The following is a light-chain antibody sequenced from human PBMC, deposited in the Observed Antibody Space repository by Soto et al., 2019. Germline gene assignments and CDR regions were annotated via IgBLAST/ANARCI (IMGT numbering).Light chain of an antibody. CDR3: AAWGASVSGGV. CDR1: SPHTGSKY. V-gene: IGLV1-47*01. CDR2: RNN. Sequence: QSVLSQPPSASWTPGQRVTISCSGSSPHTGSKYVYWYQQLPGTAPKLLIYRNNERPSGVPARFSGSMSGTSASLAIADLPSDDEADYYCAAWGASVSGGVFGGGTQVTVL. J-gene: IGLJ3*02.